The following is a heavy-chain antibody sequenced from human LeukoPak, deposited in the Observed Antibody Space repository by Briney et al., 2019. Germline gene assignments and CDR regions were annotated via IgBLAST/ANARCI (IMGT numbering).Heavy chain of an antibody. CDR1: GGSISSYY. CDR2: IYYSGST. D-gene: IGHD5-18*01. J-gene: IGHJ4*02. CDR3: ARAADTAMVDY. V-gene: IGHV4-59*01. Sequence: SETLSLTCTVSGGSISSYYWSWIRQPPGKGLEWIGYIYYSGSTNYNPSLESRVTISVDTSKNQFSLKLSSVTAADTAVYYCARAADTAMVDYWGQGTLVTVSS.